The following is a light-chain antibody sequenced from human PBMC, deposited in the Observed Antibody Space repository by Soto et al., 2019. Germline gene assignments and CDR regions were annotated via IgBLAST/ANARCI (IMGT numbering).Light chain of an antibody. V-gene: IGKV3-11*01. CDR3: QQRSNWPRSWA. CDR2: DAS. CDR1: QSVSSY. Sequence: EIVLTQSPATLSLSPGERATLSCRASQSVSSYLAWYQQKPGQAPRLLIYDASNRATGIPARFSGSGSGTDFTLTISGLEPEDFAVYYCQQRSNWPRSWAFGQGTKVDIK. J-gene: IGKJ1*01.